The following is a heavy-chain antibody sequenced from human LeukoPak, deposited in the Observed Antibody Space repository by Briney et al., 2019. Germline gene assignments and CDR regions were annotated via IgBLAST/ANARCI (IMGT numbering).Heavy chain of an antibody. D-gene: IGHD5-24*01. CDR2: IIPIFGIA. J-gene: IGHJ4*02. V-gene: IGHV1-69*04. CDR1: GGTFSSYA. Sequence: ASVKVSCKASGGTFSSYAISWVRQAPGQGLEWMGRIIPIFGIANYAQKFQGRVTITADKSTSTAYMELSSLRSEDTAVYYCASAPRDGYQHSPWWGQGTLVTVSS. CDR3: ASAPRDGYQHSPW.